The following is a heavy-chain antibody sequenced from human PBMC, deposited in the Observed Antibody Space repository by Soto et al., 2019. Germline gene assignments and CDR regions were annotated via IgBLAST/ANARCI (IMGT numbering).Heavy chain of an antibody. Sequence: EVQLVESGGGLVQPGGSLRLSCAASGFTFSSYSMNWVRQAPGKGLEWVSYISSDIRTIYYADSVKGRFTISRDNAKNSLYLQMNSLRAEDTAVYYCAREGSRGWLNWFDPWGQGTLVTVSS. J-gene: IGHJ5*02. CDR1: GFTFSSYS. CDR3: AREGSRGWLNWFDP. CDR2: ISSDIRTI. V-gene: IGHV3-48*01. D-gene: IGHD6-19*01.